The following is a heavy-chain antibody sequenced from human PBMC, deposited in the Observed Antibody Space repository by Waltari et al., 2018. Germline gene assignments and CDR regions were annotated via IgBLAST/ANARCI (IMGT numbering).Heavy chain of an antibody. CDR3: ARDGDAANWYFDV. D-gene: IGHD7-27*01. J-gene: IGHJ2*01. Sequence: QVQLQQSGPGLVKPSQTLSLTCAISGDSVSSNSATWNWIRQSPSRGLEWLGRTYHRSKWYHEYAVSVKSRIPVNPDTSKNQFSLQLNSVTPEDTAVYYCARDGDAANWYFDVWGRGTLVTVSS. CDR2: TYHRSKWYH. CDR1: GDSVSSNSAT. V-gene: IGHV6-1*01.